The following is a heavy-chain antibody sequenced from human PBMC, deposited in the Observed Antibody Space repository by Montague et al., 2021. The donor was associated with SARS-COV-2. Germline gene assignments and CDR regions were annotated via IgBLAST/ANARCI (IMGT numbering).Heavy chain of an antibody. CDR3: ARDLGGGYYGSGHFDY. CDR2: ISSSSSYI. D-gene: IGHD3-10*01. V-gene: IGHV3-21*01. J-gene: IGHJ4*02. CDR1: GFTFSSYS. Sequence: SLRLSCAASGFTFSSYSMNWVRQAPGKGLEWVSSISSSSSYIYYADSVKGRFTISRDNAKNSPYLQMNSLRAEDTAVYYCARDLGGGYYGSGHFDYWGQGTLVTVSS.